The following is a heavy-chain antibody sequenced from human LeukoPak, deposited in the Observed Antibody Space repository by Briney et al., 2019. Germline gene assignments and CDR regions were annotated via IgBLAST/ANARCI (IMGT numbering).Heavy chain of an antibody. CDR2: IYYSGST. CDR1: GGSISIYY. CDR3: ASLYGDYVY. J-gene: IGHJ4*02. D-gene: IGHD4-17*01. Sequence: PSETLSLTCTVSGGSISIYYCSWIRQPPGKGLEWIGYIYYSGSTNYNPSLKSRITISVDTSKNQFSLKLSSVTAADTAVYYCASLYGDYVYWGQGTLVTVSS. V-gene: IGHV4-59*01.